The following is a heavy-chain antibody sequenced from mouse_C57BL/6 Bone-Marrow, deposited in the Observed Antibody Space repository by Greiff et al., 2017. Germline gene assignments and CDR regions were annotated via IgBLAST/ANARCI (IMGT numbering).Heavy chain of an antibody. D-gene: IGHD1-1*01. CDR2: IYPGSGST. Sequence: VQLQQPGAELVKPGASVKMSCMASGYTFTSYWITWVKQRPGQGLEWIGDIYPGSGSTNYNEKFKSKATLTVDTSSSTAYMQLSSLTSEDSAVYYCARWYYGSSPWFAYWGQGTLVTVSA. J-gene: IGHJ3*01. CDR1: GYTFTSYW. V-gene: IGHV1-55*01. CDR3: ARWYYGSSPWFAY.